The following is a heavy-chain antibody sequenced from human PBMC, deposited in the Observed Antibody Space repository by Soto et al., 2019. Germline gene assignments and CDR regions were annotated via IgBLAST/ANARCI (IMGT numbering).Heavy chain of an antibody. CDR1: GGSISSGGYS. CDR2: IYHSGST. D-gene: IGHD1-26*01. J-gene: IGHJ3*02. CDR3: ARGLSGHAFDI. V-gene: IGHV4-30-2*01. Sequence: LSLPCAVSGGSISSGGYSWSWIRQPPGKGLEWIGYIYHSGSTYYNPSPKSRVTISVDRSKNQFSLKLSSVTAADTAVYYCARGLSGHAFDIWGQGTMVTVSS.